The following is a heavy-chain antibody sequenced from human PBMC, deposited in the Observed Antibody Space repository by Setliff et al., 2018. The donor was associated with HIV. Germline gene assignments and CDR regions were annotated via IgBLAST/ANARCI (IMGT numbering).Heavy chain of an antibody. CDR3: ARDNVDSDSRTYLHH. CDR1: GDTFSNYA. V-gene: IGHV1-69*04. J-gene: IGHJ5*02. D-gene: IGHD3-22*01. Sequence: GASVKVSCKASGDTFSNYAISWVRQAPGQGLEWMGNILPIFNKVNYAQKFRGRVTITADKSTSTAYMELSSLTSDDAAVYFCARDNVDSDSRTYLHHWGQGTLVTVSS. CDR2: ILPIFNKV.